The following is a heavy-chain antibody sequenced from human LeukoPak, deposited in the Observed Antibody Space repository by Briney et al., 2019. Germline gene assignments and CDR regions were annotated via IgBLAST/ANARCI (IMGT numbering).Heavy chain of an antibody. J-gene: IGHJ4*02. CDR2: ISGSGDST. D-gene: IGHD3-10*01. CDR1: GFTFSTYA. V-gene: IGHV3-23*01. CDR3: AKESRITMVRGVVDY. Sequence: GGSLRLSCAASGFTFSTYAMSWVRQAPGKGLEWVSAISGSGDSTYYADSVKGRFTISRDNSRNTLYLQMNSLRAEDTAVYYCAKESRITMVRGVVDYWGQGTLVTVSS.